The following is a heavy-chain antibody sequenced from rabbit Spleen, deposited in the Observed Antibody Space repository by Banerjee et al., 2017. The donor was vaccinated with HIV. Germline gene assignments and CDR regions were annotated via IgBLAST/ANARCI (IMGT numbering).Heavy chain of an antibody. Sequence: QSLEESGGDLVKPGASLTLTCTASGFSFSSSYYMCWVRQAPGKGLEWIACIYTGGSGNTVYARWARGRFTISKTSPTTVTLQMTSLTAADTATYFCARGGGRTRLDLWGPGTLVTVS. CDR3: ARGGGRTRLDL. CDR2: IYTGGSGNT. J-gene: IGHJ6*01. D-gene: IGHD4-1*01. CDR1: GFSFSSSYY. V-gene: IGHV1S40*01.